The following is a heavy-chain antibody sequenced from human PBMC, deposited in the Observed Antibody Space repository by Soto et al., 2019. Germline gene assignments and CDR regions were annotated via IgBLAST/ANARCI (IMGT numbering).Heavy chain of an antibody. Sequence: QVQLQESGPGLVEPSQTLSLTCTVSGGSISSGDYYWSWLRQPPGKGLEWIGYIDYSGSTYYNPSLKSRFTISVDTSKNQFTLKLSSVTAAGTAVYYCAHYSSGRACDIWGQGTMVTVSS. D-gene: IGHD6-19*01. CDR3: AHYSSGRACDI. CDR2: IDYSGST. J-gene: IGHJ3*02. V-gene: IGHV4-30-4*01. CDR1: GGSISSGDYY.